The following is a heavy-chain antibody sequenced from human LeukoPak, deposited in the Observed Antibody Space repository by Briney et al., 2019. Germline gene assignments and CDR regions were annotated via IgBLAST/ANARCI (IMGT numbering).Heavy chain of an antibody. CDR3: AKVGGYGDYGGH. J-gene: IGHJ4*02. D-gene: IGHD4-17*01. CDR2: IYTSGGT. CDR1: GLTVSGNY. V-gene: IGHV3-53*01. Sequence: GGSLRLSCAASGLTVSGNYMSWVRQAPGKGLEWVSVIYTSGGTSYADSVKGRFTISRDNSKNTLYLQMNSLRAEDTAVYYCAKVGGYGDYGGHWGQGTLVTVSS.